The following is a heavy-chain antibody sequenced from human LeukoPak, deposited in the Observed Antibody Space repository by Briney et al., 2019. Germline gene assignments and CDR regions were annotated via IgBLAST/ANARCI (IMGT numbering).Heavy chain of an antibody. CDR3: AREGWAAAGIS. CDR1: GYSFTSYW. Sequence: HGESLKISCKASGYSFTSYWIGWVRQMPGKGLNWMGIIYPGDSDTRYSPSFQGQVTISVDNSISTAYLQWSSLKASDTAMYYCAREGWAAAGISWGQGTLVTVSS. D-gene: IGHD6-13*01. CDR2: IYPGDSDT. J-gene: IGHJ5*02. V-gene: IGHV5-51*01.